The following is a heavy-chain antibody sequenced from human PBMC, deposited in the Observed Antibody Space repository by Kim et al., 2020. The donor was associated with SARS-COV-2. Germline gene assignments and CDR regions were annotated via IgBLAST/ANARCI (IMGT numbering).Heavy chain of an antibody. J-gene: IGHJ6*02. Sequence: SETLSLTCAVYGGSFSGYYWSWIRQPPGKGLEWIGEINHSGSTNYNPSLKSRVTISVDTSKNQFSLKLSSVTAADTAVYYCARDPLYIYSYGYPYYYGMDVWGQGTTVTVSS. CDR1: GGSFSGYY. CDR2: INHSGST. V-gene: IGHV4-34*01. CDR3: ARDPLYIYSYGYPYYYGMDV. D-gene: IGHD5-18*01.